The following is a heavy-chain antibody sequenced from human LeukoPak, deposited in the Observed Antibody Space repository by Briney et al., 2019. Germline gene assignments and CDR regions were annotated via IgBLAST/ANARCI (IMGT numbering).Heavy chain of an antibody. D-gene: IGHD3-16*01. CDR1: GGTFRTFA. V-gene: IGHV1-69*13. J-gene: IGHJ6*03. Sequence: GASVKVSCKASGGTFRTFAISWVRQAPGQGLEWMGGIIPIFGIPDSAQKFQGGLTITADESTTTAYMELSSLRSDDTAIYYCGLSGNYYYYYMDVWGKGTTVTISS. CDR2: IIPIFGIP. CDR3: GLSGNYYYYYMDV.